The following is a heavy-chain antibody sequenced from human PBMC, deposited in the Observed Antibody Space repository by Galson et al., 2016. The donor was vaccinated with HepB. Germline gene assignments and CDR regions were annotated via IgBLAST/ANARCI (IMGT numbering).Heavy chain of an antibody. CDR1: GFTFSDYH. V-gene: IGHV3-11*01. Sequence: SLRLSCAASGFTFSDYHMNWIRQAPGKGLEWISYISSSGNSMLYADSVRGRFSISRDNAKKSLYLQMTNLRADDTAVYYCARDLPDDSVEYFDVFDPWGQGTMVTVSS. CDR2: ISSSGNSM. D-gene: IGHD4-17*01. CDR3: ARDLPDDSVEYFDVFDP. J-gene: IGHJ3*01.